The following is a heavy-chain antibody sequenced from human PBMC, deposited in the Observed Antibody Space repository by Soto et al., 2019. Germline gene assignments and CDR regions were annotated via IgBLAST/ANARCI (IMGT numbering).Heavy chain of an antibody. Sequence: QVQLVQSGAEVKKPGSSVKVSCKASGGIFSTYAISWLRQAPGQGLEWMGGIIPIFGTPNYAQRLQGRVTITGDESTSTAYMELSRLRSEDTAVYDCARDRDDYGSGNYYNRIDFWGQGTLVTVSS. CDR2: IIPIFGTP. CDR3: ARDRDDYGSGNYYNRIDF. D-gene: IGHD3-10*01. V-gene: IGHV1-69*01. J-gene: IGHJ4*02. CDR1: GGIFSTYA.